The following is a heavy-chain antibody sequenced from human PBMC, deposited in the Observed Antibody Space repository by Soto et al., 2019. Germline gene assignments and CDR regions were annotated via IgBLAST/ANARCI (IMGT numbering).Heavy chain of an antibody. Sequence: QVQLVELGGGVVQPGRSLRLSCAASGFTFSSYGMHWVRQAPGKGLEWVAIISYDGSNKYYVDSVKGRFTISRYNSKNTLCLQMNILRDEDTAVYYWVRGDGGNYHAFDIWGQGTMVAVSS. CDR2: ISYDGSNK. CDR1: GFTFSSYG. CDR3: VRGDGGNYHAFDI. D-gene: IGHD3-22*01. V-gene: IGHV3-30*03. J-gene: IGHJ3*02.